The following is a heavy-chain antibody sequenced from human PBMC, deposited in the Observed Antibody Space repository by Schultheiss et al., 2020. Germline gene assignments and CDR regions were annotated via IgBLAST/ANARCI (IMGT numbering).Heavy chain of an antibody. D-gene: IGHD4-17*01. Sequence: ASVKVSCKASGYTFTSYAMNWVRQAPGQGLEWMGWINTNSGGTNYAQKFQGRVTMTRDTSISTAYMELSRLRSDDTAVYYCARGEPDYGDAFDYWGQGTLVTVSS. CDR1: GYTFTSYA. CDR3: ARGEPDYGDAFDY. V-gene: IGHV1-2*02. J-gene: IGHJ4*02. CDR2: INTNSGGT.